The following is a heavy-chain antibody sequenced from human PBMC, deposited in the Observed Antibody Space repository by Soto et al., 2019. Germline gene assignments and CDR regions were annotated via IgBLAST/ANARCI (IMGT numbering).Heavy chain of an antibody. D-gene: IGHD2-2*02. Sequence: GGSLRLSCEVSGFSFTTYGMNWVRQAPDKGLEWVSTIGRGGDTFYADSVKGRFTISRDISKNTLFLQMSSLRAEDTALYFCAKDGTTAGIHYYGMDVWGQGTTVTVSS. CDR1: GFSFTTYG. J-gene: IGHJ6*02. CDR3: AKDGTTAGIHYYGMDV. V-gene: IGHV3-23*01. CDR2: IGRGGDT.